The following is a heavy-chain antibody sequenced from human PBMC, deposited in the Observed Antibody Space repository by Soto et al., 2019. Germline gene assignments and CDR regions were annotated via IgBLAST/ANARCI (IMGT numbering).Heavy chain of an antibody. D-gene: IGHD3-16*01. CDR2: ISARSDNT. CDR3: AKRGDSYYYGMNV. CDR1: GFTFYSYA. J-gene: IGHJ6*02. Sequence: EVQLLASGGGLVQPGGSLRLSCAASGFTFYSYAMDWVRQAPGKGLEWVSSISARSDNTYYADSVKGRFTISRDHFKSTLYLQVNSLRDEDTAIYYCAKRGDSYYYGMNVWGQGTTVTVSS. V-gene: IGHV3-23*01.